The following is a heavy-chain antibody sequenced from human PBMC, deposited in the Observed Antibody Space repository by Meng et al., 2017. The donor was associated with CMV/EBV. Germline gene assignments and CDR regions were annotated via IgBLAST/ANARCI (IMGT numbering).Heavy chain of an antibody. D-gene: IGHD3-16*02. CDR2: ISSSGSTI. Sequence: GGSLRLSCAASGFTFSDYYMSWIRQAPGKGLEWVSYISSSGSTIYYADSVKGRFTISRDNAKNSLYLQMNSLRAEDTAVYYCARSYYQSRGSYRGLYYYYGMDVWGQGTTVTVSS. V-gene: IGHV3-11*04. CDR1: GFTFSDYY. J-gene: IGHJ6*02. CDR3: ARSYYQSRGSYRGLYYYYGMDV.